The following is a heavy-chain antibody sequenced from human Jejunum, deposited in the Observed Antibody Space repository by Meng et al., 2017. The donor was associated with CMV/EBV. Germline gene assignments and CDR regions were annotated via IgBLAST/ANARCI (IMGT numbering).Heavy chain of an antibody. CDR2: SIAHNGNT. D-gene: IGHD2-15*01. CDR1: CYTVSTYD. CDR3: VGEGEDGSSGVYFRH. V-gene: IGHV1-18*01. Sequence: VQSGWWVMQPRASVTGSFTVACYTVSTYDISRVRQAPAQGLAWTGWSIAHNGNTNNAQNHQGRVTTTRDTPTSTAYMELRNLRSDDTAVYYCVGEGEDGSSGVYFRHWGQGTLVTVSS. J-gene: IGHJ1*01.